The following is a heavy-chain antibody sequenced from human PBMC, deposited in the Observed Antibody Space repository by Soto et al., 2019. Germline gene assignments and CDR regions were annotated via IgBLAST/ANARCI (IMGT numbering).Heavy chain of an antibody. Sequence: SVKVSCKASGGTFSSYAISWVRQAPGQGLEWMGGIIPIFGTANYAQKFQGRVTITADESTSTAYMELSSLRSEDTVVYYCARGQGYGDYENYFDYWGQGTLITVSS. D-gene: IGHD4-17*01. V-gene: IGHV1-69*13. CDR3: ARGQGYGDYENYFDY. J-gene: IGHJ4*02. CDR1: GGTFSSYA. CDR2: IIPIFGTA.